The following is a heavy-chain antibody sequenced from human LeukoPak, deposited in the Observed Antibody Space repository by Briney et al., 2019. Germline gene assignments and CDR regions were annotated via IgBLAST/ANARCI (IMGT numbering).Heavy chain of an antibody. Sequence: GGSLRLSCAASGFTFSSYDMHWVRQATGKGLEWVSAIGTAGDTYYPGSVKGRFTISRENAKNSLYLQMNSLRAGDTAVYYCARGPSYSSGWSPGWFDPWGQGTLVTVSS. CDR2: IGTAGDT. V-gene: IGHV3-13*01. CDR1: GFTFSSYD. D-gene: IGHD6-19*01. CDR3: ARGPSYSSGWSPGWFDP. J-gene: IGHJ5*02.